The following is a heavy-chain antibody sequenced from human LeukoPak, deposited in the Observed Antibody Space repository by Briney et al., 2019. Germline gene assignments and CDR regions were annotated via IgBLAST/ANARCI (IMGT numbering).Heavy chain of an antibody. J-gene: IGHJ4*02. CDR1: GASITSGYY. D-gene: IGHD2-21*02. CDR2: IYHSGST. V-gene: IGHV4-31*03. CDR3: ARAVTSHYFDH. Sequence: SETLSLTCTVSGASITSGYYWSWIRQHPGEGLEWVGYIYHSGSTYYSPSLQSRTTISLDTSKKQLSLRLSSVTAADTAVYYCARAVTSHYFDHWGQGALVTVSS.